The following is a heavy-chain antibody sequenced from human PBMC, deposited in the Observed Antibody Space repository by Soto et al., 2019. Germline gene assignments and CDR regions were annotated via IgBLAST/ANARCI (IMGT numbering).Heavy chain of an antibody. J-gene: IGHJ4*02. D-gene: IGHD2-21*01. CDR2: IYHSGTT. CDR3: ARTHSANYFAYFKY. CDR1: NVSISSGYY. Sequence: PSETLSLTCAVSNVSISSGYYWAWIRQSPGKGLEWIASIYHSGTTSYNPSLTSRLTISVDPSKNQFSLMLSAVTAADTAVYYCARTHSANYFAYFKYLGPGSLVTVSS. V-gene: IGHV4-38-2*01.